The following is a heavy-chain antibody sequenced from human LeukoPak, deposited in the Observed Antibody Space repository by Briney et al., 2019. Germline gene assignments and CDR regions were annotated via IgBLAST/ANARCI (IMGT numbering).Heavy chain of an antibody. V-gene: IGHV1-2*02. CDR2: MNPKSGGT. J-gene: IGHJ4*02. CDR1: GYTFTGYY. D-gene: IGHD3-9*01. Sequence: VSVKVSCKASGYTFTGYYVHWVRQAPGQGLEWMGWMNPKSGGTNYAQKSEARVTMNRDTSISTAYMELSRLRFDDTAVYYCARSPDILTGEKFDYWGQGTLVTVSS. CDR3: ARSPDILTGEKFDY.